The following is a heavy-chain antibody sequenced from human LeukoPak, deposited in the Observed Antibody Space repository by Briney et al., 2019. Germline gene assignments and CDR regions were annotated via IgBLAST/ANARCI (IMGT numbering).Heavy chain of an antibody. Sequence: SETLSLTCTVSGGSISSGSYYWSWVRQPAGKGLEWIGRIYTSGSTNYNPSLKSRVTISVDTSKNQLSLKLSSVTAADTAVYYCARDLLAVVTAPSNYYYYYMDVWGKGTTVTVSS. CDR1: GGSISSGSYY. V-gene: IGHV4-61*02. CDR3: ARDLLAVVTAPSNYYYYYMDV. CDR2: IYTSGST. J-gene: IGHJ6*03. D-gene: IGHD2-21*02.